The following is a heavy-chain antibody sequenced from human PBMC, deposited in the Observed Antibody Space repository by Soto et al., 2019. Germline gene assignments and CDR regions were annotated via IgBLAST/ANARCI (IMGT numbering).Heavy chain of an antibody. D-gene: IGHD3-16*02. CDR2: ISWNSGSI. CDR1: GFTFDDYA. J-gene: IGHJ2*01. V-gene: IGHV3-9*01. CDR3: AKAMITFGGVIGDFDL. Sequence: EVQLVEPGGGLVQPGRSLRLSCAASGFTFDDYAMHWVRQAPGKGLEWVSGISWNSGSIGYADSVKGRFTISRDNAKNSLYLQMNSLRAEDTALYYCAKAMITFGGVIGDFDLWGRGTLVTVSS.